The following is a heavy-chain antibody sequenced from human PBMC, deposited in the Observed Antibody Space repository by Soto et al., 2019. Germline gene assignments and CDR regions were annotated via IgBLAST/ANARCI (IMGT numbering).Heavy chain of an antibody. CDR3: ARGRGNIVVVPAANPNYYYGMDG. Sequence: SETLSLTCAVYGGSFSGYYWSWIRQPPGKGLEWIGGINHSGSTNYNPSLKSRVTISVDTSKNQFSLKLSSVTAADTAVYYCARGRGNIVVVPAANPNYYYGMDGWGQGTTVTVS. V-gene: IGHV4-34*01. CDR2: INHSGST. CDR1: GGSFSGYY. D-gene: IGHD2-2*01. J-gene: IGHJ6*02.